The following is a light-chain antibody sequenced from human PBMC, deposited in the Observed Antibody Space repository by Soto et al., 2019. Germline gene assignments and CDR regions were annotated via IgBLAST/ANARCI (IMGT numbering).Light chain of an antibody. J-gene: IGKJ4*01. CDR1: RDFGTG. CDR2: AEP. CDR3: LQSNAYPLT. V-gene: IGKV1D-12*01. Sequence: DFQMTNFPCPGPPSVGEGVTFFFRAGRDFGTGLGGYRKEPGDPPKLLIYAEPTLQSGVPSRFSGSGSGAHFTLTISSLQPEDFATYYCLQSNAYPLTFGGGTRVEIK.